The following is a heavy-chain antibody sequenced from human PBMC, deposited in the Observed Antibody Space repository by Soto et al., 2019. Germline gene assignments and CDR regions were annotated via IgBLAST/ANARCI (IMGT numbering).Heavy chain of an antibody. J-gene: IGHJ4*02. D-gene: IGHD6-25*01. CDR1: GLTFSSYA. Sequence: EVQLLESGGGLVQPGRSLRLSCAASGLTFSSYAMRWVRQAPGKGLEWVSAISGSGGTTYYADSVKGRFTISRDNSKNTLFLQMNSLRAEDTAVYYCAKFFVETGGSSGWPWSFHYWGQGTLVTVSS. CDR3: AKFFVETGGSSGWPWSFHY. CDR2: ISGSGGTT. V-gene: IGHV3-23*01.